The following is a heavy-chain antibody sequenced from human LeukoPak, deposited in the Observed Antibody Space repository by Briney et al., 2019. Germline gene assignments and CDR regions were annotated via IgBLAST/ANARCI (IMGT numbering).Heavy chain of an antibody. CDR2: INHSGST. Sequence: SETLSLTCAVYGGSSSGYYWSWIRQPPGKGLEWIGEINHSGSTNYNPSLKSRVTISVDTSKNQFSLKLSSVTAADTAVYYCARGRIAKIVVVHSFSYGMDVWGQGTTVTVSS. J-gene: IGHJ6*02. CDR3: ARGRIAKIVVVHSFSYGMDV. D-gene: IGHD3-22*01. V-gene: IGHV4-34*01. CDR1: GGSSSGYY.